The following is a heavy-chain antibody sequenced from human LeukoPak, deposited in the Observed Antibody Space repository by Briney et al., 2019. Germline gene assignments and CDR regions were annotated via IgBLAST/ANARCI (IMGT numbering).Heavy chain of an antibody. V-gene: IGHV3-33*01. CDR2: IWYEGSNK. D-gene: IGHD3-9*01. J-gene: IGHJ3*02. Sequence: PGGSLRLSCAASGFTFSSYGMPGVRQAPGKGLEWVAVIWYEGSNKYYADSVKGRFTISRDNSKNTLYLQMNSLRAEETAVYYCARAEKLRYFDWLAFDIWGQGTMVTVSS. CDR1: GFTFSSYG. CDR3: ARAEKLRYFDWLAFDI.